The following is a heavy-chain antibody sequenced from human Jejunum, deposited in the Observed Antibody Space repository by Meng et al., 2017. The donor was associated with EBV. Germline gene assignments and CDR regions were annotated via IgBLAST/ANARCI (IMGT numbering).Heavy chain of an antibody. CDR2: INTDGSTT. CDR3: TRAGSYRHDY. CDR1: GFTFSDYW. V-gene: IGHV3-74*01. J-gene: IGHJ4*02. D-gene: IGHD6-25*01. Sequence: DVQLVEPGGGLVQPGGSLRLSCATSGFTFSDYWMHWVRQAPGKGLVWVSRINTDGSTTNYADSVKGRFTISRDNAENTLFLQMNSLKAEDTAVYYCTRAGSYRHDYWGQGTLVTVSS.